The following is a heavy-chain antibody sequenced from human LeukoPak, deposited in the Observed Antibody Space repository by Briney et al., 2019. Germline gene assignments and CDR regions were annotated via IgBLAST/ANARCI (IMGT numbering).Heavy chain of an antibody. V-gene: IGHV4-59*08. CDR2: IYYSGST. J-gene: IGHJ4*02. CDR1: GGSISSYY. D-gene: IGHD5-12*01. Sequence: SETPSLTCTVSGGSISSYYWSWIRQPPGKGLEWIGYIYYSGSTNYNPSLKSRVTISVDTSKNQFSLKLSSVTAADTAVYYCARHECLSGYSGGFDYWGQGTLVTVSS. CDR3: ARHECLSGYSGGFDY.